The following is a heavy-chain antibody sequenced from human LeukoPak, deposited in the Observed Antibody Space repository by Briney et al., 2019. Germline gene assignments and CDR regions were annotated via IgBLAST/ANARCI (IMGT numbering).Heavy chain of an antibody. D-gene: IGHD3-10*01. V-gene: IGHV3-30*02. J-gene: IGHJ4*02. CDR1: GFTFSSYG. CDR2: IRYDGSNK. Sequence: GGSLRLSCAASGFTFSSYGMHWFRQAPGKGLEWVAFIRYDGSNKYYADSVKGRFTISRDDSKNTLYLQMNSLKTKDTAVYYCAGEGRQAFDYWGQGTLVTVSS. CDR3: AGEGRQAFDY.